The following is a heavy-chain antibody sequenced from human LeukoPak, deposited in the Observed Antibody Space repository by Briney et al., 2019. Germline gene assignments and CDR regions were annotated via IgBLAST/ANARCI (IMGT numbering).Heavy chain of an antibody. D-gene: IGHD1-26*01. V-gene: IGHV3-7*04. Sequence: GGSLRLSCAASGFAFGTYWMSWVRQAPGKGLEWVAYIKEDGSEKNYVDSVRGRFTISRDNAENSLYLQMNSLRAEDTAVCYCARNSDNHDYWGQGTLVTVSS. J-gene: IGHJ4*02. CDR1: GFAFGTYW. CDR3: ARNSDNHDY. CDR2: IKEDGSEK.